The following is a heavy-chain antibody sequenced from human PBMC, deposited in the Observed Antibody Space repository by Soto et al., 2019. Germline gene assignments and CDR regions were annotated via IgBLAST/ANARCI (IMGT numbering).Heavy chain of an antibody. Sequence: QVQLQESGPGLVKPSGTLSLTCTVSGGSINSSNWWNWVRQPPGKGLEWIGEIYHSGSTNYYPSLKSRATISLDKSKNQFSLKLNSVTAADTAVYDCARGWGIAAAGSDYWGQGTLVTVSS. CDR2: IYHSGST. CDR3: ARGWGIAAAGSDY. J-gene: IGHJ4*02. V-gene: IGHV4-4*02. D-gene: IGHD6-13*01. CDR1: GGSINSSNW.